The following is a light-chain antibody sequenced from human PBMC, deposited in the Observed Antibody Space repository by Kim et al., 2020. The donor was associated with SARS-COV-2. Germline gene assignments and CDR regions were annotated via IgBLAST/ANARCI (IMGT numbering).Light chain of an antibody. Sequence: EIVLTQSPATLSSSPGERATLSCRASQSISSYLAWYQQKPGQAPRLLIYGASNRATGIPSRFSGSGSGTDFTLTISSLDPEDFAVYYCQQRSNRPPYTFGQGTKLEI. CDR1: QSISSY. V-gene: IGKV3-11*01. CDR3: QQRSNRPPYT. CDR2: GAS. J-gene: IGKJ2*01.